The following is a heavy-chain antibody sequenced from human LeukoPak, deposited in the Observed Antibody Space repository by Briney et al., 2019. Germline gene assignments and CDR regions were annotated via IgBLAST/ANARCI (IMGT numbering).Heavy chain of an antibody. CDR3: ARGPGKYSTTWYAGI. V-gene: IGHV3-74*01. D-gene: IGHD6-13*01. Sequence: PGGSLRLSCAASGFTFSNYWMHWVRQAPGKGLVWVSRINIDGSSTSYADSVKGRFTISRDNAKNTLYLQMSSLRAEDTAVFYCARGPGKYSTTWYAGIWGQGTLVTVSS. J-gene: IGHJ4*02. CDR2: INIDGSST. CDR1: GFTFSNYW.